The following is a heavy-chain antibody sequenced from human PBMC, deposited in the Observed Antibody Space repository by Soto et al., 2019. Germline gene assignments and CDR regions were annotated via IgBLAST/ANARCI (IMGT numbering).Heavy chain of an antibody. CDR1: GGSISSSSYY. CDR3: ANQVGYKLLWGGWFDP. V-gene: IGHV4-39*01. J-gene: IGHJ5*02. CDR2: IYYSGST. D-gene: IGHD2-2*01. Sequence: PSETLSLTCTVSGGSISSSSYYWGWIRQPPGKGLEWIGSIYYSGSTYYNPSLKSRVTISVDTSKNQFSLKLSSVTAADTAVYYCANQVGYKLLWGGWFDPWGQGTLVTVSS.